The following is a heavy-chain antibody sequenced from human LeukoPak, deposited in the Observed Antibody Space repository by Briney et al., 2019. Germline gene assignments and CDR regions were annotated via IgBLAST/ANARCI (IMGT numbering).Heavy chain of an antibody. D-gene: IGHD1-14*01. J-gene: IGHJ6*03. V-gene: IGHV3-48*03. CDR3: ARSPAGANFYLDV. CDR2: ISSSGSTT. CDR1: GFTFTSYE. Sequence: PGGSLRLSCAASGFTFTSYEMNWVRQAPGKGLEWFSYISSSGSTTYYADSMKGRFTISRDNAKNSLYLQMNSLRAEDTAVYYCARSPAGANFYLDVWGKGTTVTVSS.